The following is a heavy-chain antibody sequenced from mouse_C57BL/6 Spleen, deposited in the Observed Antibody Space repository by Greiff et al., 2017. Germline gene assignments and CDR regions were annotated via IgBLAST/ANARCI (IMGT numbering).Heavy chain of an antibody. V-gene: IGHV3-6*01. CDR3: ARVNWDVRYFDV. CDR1: GYSITSGYY. Sequence: EVQLVESGPGLVKPSQSLSLTCSVTGYSITSGYYWNWIRQFPGNKLEWMGYISYDGSNNYNPSLKNRISITRDTSKNQFFLKLNSVTTEDTATYYCARVNWDVRYFDVWGTGTTVTVSS. J-gene: IGHJ1*03. D-gene: IGHD4-1*01. CDR2: ISYDGSN.